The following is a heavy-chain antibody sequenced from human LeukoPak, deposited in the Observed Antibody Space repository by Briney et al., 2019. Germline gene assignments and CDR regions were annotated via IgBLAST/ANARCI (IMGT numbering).Heavy chain of an antibody. V-gene: IGHV3-7*01. D-gene: IGHD5-24*01. Sequence: GGSLRLSCATSGFTFSTYWMSWVRQAPGKGLEWVANIKQDGSEKYYVDSVKGRLTISRDNAKNSLYLQMNSLRAEDTAVYYCANGDGFDYWGQGTLVTVSS. CDR3: ANGDGFDY. CDR1: GFTFSTYW. CDR2: IKQDGSEK. J-gene: IGHJ4*02.